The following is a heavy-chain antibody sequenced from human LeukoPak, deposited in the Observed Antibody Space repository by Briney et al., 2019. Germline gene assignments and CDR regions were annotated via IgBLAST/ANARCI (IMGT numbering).Heavy chain of an antibody. J-gene: IGHJ3*02. Sequence: PGGSLRLSCSASGFSFRNYDMHWVRQPTGKGLEWVSAVGTGGDTYYAGSVKGRFTVVRENAKNTLYLQMNRLRAGDTAMYYCARRSAAAGIDAFDIWGQGTMVTVSS. D-gene: IGHD6-13*01. CDR1: GFSFRNYD. V-gene: IGHV3-13*01. CDR3: ARRSAAAGIDAFDI. CDR2: VGTGGDT.